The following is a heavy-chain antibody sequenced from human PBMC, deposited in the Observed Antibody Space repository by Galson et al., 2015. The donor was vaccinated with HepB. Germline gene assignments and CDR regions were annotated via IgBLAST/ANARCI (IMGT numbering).Heavy chain of an antibody. CDR2: INSDGSSS. J-gene: IGHJ6*02. D-gene: IGHD3-3*02. CDR3: ARGQPRFSKTEEYHYYYGMDV. CDR1: GFTFSSYW. Sequence: SLRLSCAASGFTFSSYWMHWVRQAPGKGLVWVSRINSDGSSSSYADSVKGRFTISRDNAKNTLYLQMNSLRAEDTAVYYCARGQPRFSKTEEYHYYYGMDVWGQGTTVTVSS. V-gene: IGHV3-74*01.